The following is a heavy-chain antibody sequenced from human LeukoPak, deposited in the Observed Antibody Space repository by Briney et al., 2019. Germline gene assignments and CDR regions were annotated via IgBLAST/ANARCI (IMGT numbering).Heavy chain of an antibody. CDR3: ARDINYGSGSYYNYYYYMDV. CDR2: INPSGGST. D-gene: IGHD1-26*01. CDR1: GYTFTGYY. J-gene: IGHJ6*03. V-gene: IGHV1-46*01. Sequence: ASVKVSCKASGYTFTGYYMHWVRQAPGQGLEWVALINPSGGSTNYAQKFQGRVTMTRDMSTSTVYMELSSLRSEDTAVYYCARDINYGSGSYYNYYYYMDVWGKGTTVTVSS.